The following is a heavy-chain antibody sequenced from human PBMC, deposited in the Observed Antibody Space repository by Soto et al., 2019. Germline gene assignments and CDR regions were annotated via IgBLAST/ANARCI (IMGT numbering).Heavy chain of an antibody. D-gene: IGHD3-22*01. J-gene: IGHJ4*02. CDR3: TTRRPTYYYDSSGYWRVDYFDY. CDR1: GFTFSNAW. V-gene: IGHV3-15*01. Sequence: PGGSRRLSCAASGFTFSNAWMSWVRQAPGKWLEWVGRIKIKTDGGTTDYAAPVKGRFTISRDDSKNTLYLQMNSLKTEDTAVYYCTTRRPTYYYDSSGYWRVDYFDYWGQGTLVTVSS. CDR2: IKIKTDGGTT.